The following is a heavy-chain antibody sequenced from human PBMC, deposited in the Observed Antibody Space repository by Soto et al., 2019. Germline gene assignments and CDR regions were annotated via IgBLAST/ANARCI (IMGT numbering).Heavy chain of an antibody. V-gene: IGHV1-69*12. J-gene: IGHJ6*02. CDR1: GGTFSSYA. Sequence: QVQLVQSGAEVKKPGSSVKVSCKASGGTFSSYAISWVRQAPGQGLEWMGGLIPIFGTADYAQKFQGRVTITADESTSTAYMELSSLRSDDTAVYYCATHTVVTPWTYYSGMDVWGQGTTVTVSS. D-gene: IGHD4-4*01. CDR3: ATHTVVTPWTYYSGMDV. CDR2: LIPIFGTA.